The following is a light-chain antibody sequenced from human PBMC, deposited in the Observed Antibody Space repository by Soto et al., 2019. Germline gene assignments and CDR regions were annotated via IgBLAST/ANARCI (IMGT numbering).Light chain of an antibody. J-gene: IGKJ1*01. CDR2: KAS. Sequence: DIQMTQSPSTLSASVGDRVTIICRASQSISSWLAWYQQRPGKAPKRLIYKASSLESGVPSRFSGSGSGTEFTLTISSLQPDDFATYYCQQYNSYWTFGQGTKVEIK. CDR3: QQYNSYWT. CDR1: QSISSW. V-gene: IGKV1-5*03.